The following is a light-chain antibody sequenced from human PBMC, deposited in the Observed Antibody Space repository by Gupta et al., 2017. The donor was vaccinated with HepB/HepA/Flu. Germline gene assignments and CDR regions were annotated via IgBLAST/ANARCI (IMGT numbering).Light chain of an antibody. CDR2: GSS. CDR3: QQYNNWPLT. J-gene: IGKJ2*01. CDR1: HSVSNS. V-gene: IGKV3-15*01. Sequence: EIVMTQSPATLSVSPGERATLTCRASHSVSNSLAWYQQKAGQAPRLLIHGSSTSATGIPATFSGSGSGTEFTLTISSLQSEDFAVYYCQQYNNWPLTFGQGTKLEIK.